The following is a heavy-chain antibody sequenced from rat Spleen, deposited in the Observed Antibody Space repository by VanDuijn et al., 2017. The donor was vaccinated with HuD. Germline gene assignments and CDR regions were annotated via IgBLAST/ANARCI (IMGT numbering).Heavy chain of an antibody. D-gene: IGHD1-1*01. J-gene: IGHJ3*01. CDR1: GFTFSNYY. V-gene: IGHV5-27*01. CDR2: ISTGGGST. Sequence: EVQLVESGGGLVQPGRSLKLSCAASGFTFSNYYMAWVRQAPTKGLEWVAYISTGGGSTYYRDSVKGRFTISRDNAKNTLYLQMDSLRSEDTATYYCTILITTVVTWFTYWGQGTLVTVSS. CDR3: TILITTVVTWFTY.